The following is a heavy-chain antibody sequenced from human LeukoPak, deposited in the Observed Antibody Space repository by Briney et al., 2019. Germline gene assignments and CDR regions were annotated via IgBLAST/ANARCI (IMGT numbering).Heavy chain of an antibody. CDR1: GFTFSSSA. CDR2: IRSKTYGGTG. Sequence: GGSLRLSCAASGFTFSSSAMNWFRQAPGKGLEWVGFIRSKTYGGTGEYAASVKGRFTISRDDSKSIAHLQMNSLKTEDTAVYYCTRSESGTYKGGFDFWGQGTLVTVSS. V-gene: IGHV3-49*03. J-gene: IGHJ4*02. D-gene: IGHD1-26*01. CDR3: TRSESGTYKGGFDF.